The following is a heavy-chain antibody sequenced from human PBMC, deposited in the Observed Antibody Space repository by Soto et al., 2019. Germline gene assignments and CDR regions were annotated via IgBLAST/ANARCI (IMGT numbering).Heavy chain of an antibody. CDR2: IWYDGSNK. J-gene: IGHJ6*02. Sequence: GESLRLSCAASGFTFSSYGMHWVRQAPGKGLEWVAVIWYDGSNKYYADSVKGRFTISRDNSKNTLYLQMNSLRAEDTAVYYCARDPSGYYGMDVWGQGTTVTVSS. CDR1: GFTFSSYG. CDR3: ARDPSGYYGMDV. V-gene: IGHV3-33*01.